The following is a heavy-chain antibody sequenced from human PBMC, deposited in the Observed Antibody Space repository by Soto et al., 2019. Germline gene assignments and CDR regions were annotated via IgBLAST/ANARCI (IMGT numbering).Heavy chain of an antibody. CDR1: GDSVSRNGVA. CDR3: ARGQHSAVDY. D-gene: IGHD3-3*02. J-gene: IGHJ4*02. CDR2: TYYRSKWSS. Sequence: QVQLRQSGPGLVKPSQTLSLTCAIAGDSVSRNGVAWNWIRQSPSRGLEWLGRTYYRSKWSSDYAVSLKSRITINPDTSKSQVSLQLNSGTPEDTAVYYCARGQHSAVDYWGQGTLVTVSS. V-gene: IGHV6-1*01.